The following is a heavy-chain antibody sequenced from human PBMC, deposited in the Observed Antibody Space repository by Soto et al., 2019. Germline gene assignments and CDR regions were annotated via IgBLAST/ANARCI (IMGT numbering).Heavy chain of an antibody. V-gene: IGHV3-23*01. J-gene: IGHJ3*01. Sequence: EVQLLESGGGLVQPGGSLRISCAASGFTFSSYAMSWVRQSPGKGLEWVSGISASGGRTYYADSVKGRFTISRDNSKNMMYLQMNSLRVEDTAVYKCAKDWDLLRAFDLWGQGTMVTVSS. CDR1: GFTFSSYA. CDR2: ISASGGRT. D-gene: IGHD1-26*01. CDR3: AKDWDLLRAFDL.